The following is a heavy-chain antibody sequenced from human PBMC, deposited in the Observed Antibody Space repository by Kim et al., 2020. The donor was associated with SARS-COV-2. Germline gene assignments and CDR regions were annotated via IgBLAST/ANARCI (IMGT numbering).Heavy chain of an antibody. D-gene: IGHD3-16*01. V-gene: IGHV4-59*01. CDR1: GGSISSYY. J-gene: IGHJ4*02. Sequence: SETLSLTCTVSGGSISSYYWSWIRQPPGKGLEWIGYIYYSGSTNYNPSLKSRVTISVDTSKNQFSLELSSVTAADTAVYYCARGGGWLQSVDYWGQGTLVTVSS. CDR3: ARGGGWLQSVDY. CDR2: IYYSGST.